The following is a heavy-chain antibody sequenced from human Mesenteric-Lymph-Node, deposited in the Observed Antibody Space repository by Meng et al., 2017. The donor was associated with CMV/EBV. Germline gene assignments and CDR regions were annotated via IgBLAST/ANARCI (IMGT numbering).Heavy chain of an antibody. CDR3: ARDAYSYGLGWFDP. V-gene: IGHV4-59*01. J-gene: IGHJ5*02. D-gene: IGHD5-18*01. CDR1: GGFRSSDY. Sequence: SETLSLTCTVSGGFRSSDYWSWIRQPPGKGLEWIGYVYYSGSTKYNPSLKSRVSMSVHTSKNQVSLKVNSVTAADTAVYYCARDAYSYGLGWFDPWGQGILVTVSS. CDR2: VYYSGST.